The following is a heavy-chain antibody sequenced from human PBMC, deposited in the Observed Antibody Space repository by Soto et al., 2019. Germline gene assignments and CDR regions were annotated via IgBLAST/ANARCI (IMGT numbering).Heavy chain of an antibody. CDR2: IYYTGKT. CDR1: GGSVSSSSYY. J-gene: IGHJ6*02. V-gene: IGHV4-39*01. D-gene: IGHD1-26*01. Sequence: KPSETLSLTCTVSGGSVSSSSYYWDRIRQPPGKGLEWIGNIYYTGKTNYNPPLRNRVTISVDTSKNQFSLKLSSVTAADTAVYYCARRPKSGSFHYYGVDVWGRGTTVTVSS. CDR3: ARRPKSGSFHYYGVDV.